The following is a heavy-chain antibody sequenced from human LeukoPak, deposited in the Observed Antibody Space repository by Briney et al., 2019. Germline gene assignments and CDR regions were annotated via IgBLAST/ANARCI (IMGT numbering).Heavy chain of an antibody. CDR2: IYYSGST. CDR1: GGSISSYY. D-gene: IGHD3-10*01. J-gene: IGHJ4*02. Sequence: SETLSLTCTVSGGSISSYYCSWIRQPPGKGLEWIGYIYYSGSTNYNPSLKSRVTISVDTSKNQFSLKLSSVTAADTAVYYCARTDGSGSFLGYYFDYWGQGTLVTVSS. CDR3: ARTDGSGSFLGYYFDY. V-gene: IGHV4-59*01.